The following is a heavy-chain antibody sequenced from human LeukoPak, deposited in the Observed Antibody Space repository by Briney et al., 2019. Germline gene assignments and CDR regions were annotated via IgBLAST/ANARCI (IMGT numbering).Heavy chain of an antibody. J-gene: IGHJ3*02. D-gene: IGHD2-15*01. Sequence: GGTLRLSCAASGFTFSSYSMNWVRQAPGKGLEWVSSISSSSSYIYYADSVKGRFTISRDNAKNSLYLQMNSLRAEDTAVYYCAREAIDIVVVVAAHDAFDIWGQGTMATVSS. CDR1: GFTFSSYS. V-gene: IGHV3-21*01. CDR3: AREAIDIVVVVAAHDAFDI. CDR2: ISSSSSYI.